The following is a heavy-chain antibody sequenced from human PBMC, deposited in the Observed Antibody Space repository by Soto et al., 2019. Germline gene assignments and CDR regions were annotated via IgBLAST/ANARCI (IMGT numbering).Heavy chain of an antibody. V-gene: IGHV4-34*01. CDR3: ALYSSWSRKYFQH. J-gene: IGHJ1*01. CDR1: GGSFSGYY. D-gene: IGHD6-13*01. CDR2: INHSGST. Sequence: QVQLQQWGAGLLKPSETLSLTCAVYGGSFSGYYWSWIRRPPGKGLEWIGEINHSGSTNYNPSLKSRVTISVDTSKNQFSLKLSSVTAADTAVYYCALYSSWSRKYFQHWGQGTLVTVSS.